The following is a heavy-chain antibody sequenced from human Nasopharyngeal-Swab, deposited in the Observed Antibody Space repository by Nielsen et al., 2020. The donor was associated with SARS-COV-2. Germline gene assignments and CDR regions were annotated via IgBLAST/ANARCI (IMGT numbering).Heavy chain of an antibody. Sequence: VRQAPGHGPGWMGGTIPVFGTPIYAQKFQGRVTITADESTSTAYMELSSLRSEDTAFYYCARLNNYDSGGYYYIDYWGQGTLVTVSS. CDR3: ARLNNYDSGGYYYIDY. V-gene: IGHV1-69*01. D-gene: IGHD3-22*01. J-gene: IGHJ4*02. CDR2: TIPVFGTP.